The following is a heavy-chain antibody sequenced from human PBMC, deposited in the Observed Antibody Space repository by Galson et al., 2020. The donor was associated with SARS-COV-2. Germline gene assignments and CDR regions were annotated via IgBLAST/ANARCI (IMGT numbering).Heavy chain of an antibody. Sequence: PSATMSPTSAASGNSTSNGYYWGRHRPPPGKGLEWIGSTYHSGSTYYNPSRKSRVTISVDTSKNQYALKLSPVTAADTAVYYCARVVLGFIAAAGCVDYWGQGTLVTVSS. CDR2: TYHSGST. J-gene: IGHJ4*02. V-gene: IGHV4-38-2*01. CDR1: GNSTSNGYY. CDR3: ARVVLGFIAAAGCVDY. D-gene: IGHD6-13*01.